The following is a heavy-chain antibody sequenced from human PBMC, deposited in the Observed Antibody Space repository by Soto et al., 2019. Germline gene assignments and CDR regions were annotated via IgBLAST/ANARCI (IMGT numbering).Heavy chain of an antibody. Sequence: EVQLLESGGGLVQPGGSLRLSCAASGFTFSSYAMSWVRQAPGKGLEWVSAIGSSGGSIYYADSVKGRFTISRDNSENTLYLQMNSLRAEDTAVYYCAKDGGDYYDTTGYNYWGQGPLVTVSS. V-gene: IGHV3-23*01. CDR3: AKDGGDYYDTTGYNY. CDR1: GFTFSSYA. J-gene: IGHJ4*02. D-gene: IGHD3-22*01. CDR2: IGSSGGSI.